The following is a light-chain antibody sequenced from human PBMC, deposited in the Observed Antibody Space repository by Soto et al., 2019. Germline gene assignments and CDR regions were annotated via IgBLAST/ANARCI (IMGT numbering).Light chain of an antibody. CDR2: KTS. V-gene: IGKV1-5*03. J-gene: IGKJ1*01. CDR1: QSLSSW. Sequence: DIQMTQSPSTLSASVGDRVTITCRASQSLSSWLAWYQQKPGKAPKVLIYKTSSLESGVPSRFSGSGSGTEFTLNISSLQPDDFATYYCLQYNSYWTFGQGTKVEIK. CDR3: LQYNSYWT.